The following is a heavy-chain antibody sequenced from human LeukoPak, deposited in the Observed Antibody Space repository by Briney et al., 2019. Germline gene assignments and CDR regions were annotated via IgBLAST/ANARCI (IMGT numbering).Heavy chain of an antibody. CDR3: ARGKSMVRGVTPNDAFDI. CDR1: GGSINSYY. J-gene: IGHJ3*02. V-gene: IGHV4-59*01. Sequence: SETLSLTCTVSGGSINSYYWSWIRQPPGKGLEWIGYIYYSGSTNYNPSLKSRVTISVDTSKNQFSLKLSSVTAADTAVYYCARGKSMVRGVTPNDAFDIWGQGTMVTVSS. D-gene: IGHD3-10*01. CDR2: IYYSGST.